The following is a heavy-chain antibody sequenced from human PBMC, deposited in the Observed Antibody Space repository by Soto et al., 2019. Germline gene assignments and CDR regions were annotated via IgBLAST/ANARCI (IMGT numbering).Heavy chain of an antibody. CDR2: IGTAGDT. CDR1: GFTFSSYD. V-gene: IGHV3-13*01. CDR3: ARVIAAAGGDAFDI. D-gene: IGHD6-13*01. Sequence: GGSLRLSCAASGFTFSSYDMHWVSQATGKGLEWVSAIGTAGDTYYPGSVKGRFTISRENAKNSLYLQMNSLRAEDTAVYYCARVIAAAGGDAFDIWGQGTMVTVSS. J-gene: IGHJ3*02.